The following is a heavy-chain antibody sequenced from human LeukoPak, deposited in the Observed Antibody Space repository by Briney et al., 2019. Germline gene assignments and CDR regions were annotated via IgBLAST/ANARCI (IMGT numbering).Heavy chain of an antibody. V-gene: IGHV4-61*02. J-gene: IGHJ5*02. D-gene: IGHD2-2*01. Sequence: SETLSLTCTVSGGSISSGTHYWSWIRQPAGKGLEWIGRIYTSGSTNYNPSLKSRVTISVDTSKNQFSLKLSSVTAADTAVYYCARDWDLSLARGSTSEGWIDPWGQGTLVTVSS. CDR2: IYTSGST. CDR1: GGSISSGTHY. CDR3: ARDWDLSLARGSTSEGWIDP.